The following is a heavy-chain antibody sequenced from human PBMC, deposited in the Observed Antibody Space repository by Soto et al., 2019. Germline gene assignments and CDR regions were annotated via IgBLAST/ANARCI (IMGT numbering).Heavy chain of an antibody. CDR2: ISYDGSNK. CDR1: GFTFSSYG. CDR3: AKDLGNVPYGMDV. Sequence: QVQLVESGGGVVQPGRSLRLSCAASGFTFSSYGMHWVRQAPGKGLEWVAVISYDGSNKYYADSVKGRFTISRDNSKNTLYLQMNSLRAEDTAVYYCAKDLGNVPYGMDVWGQGTTVTVSS. J-gene: IGHJ6*02. V-gene: IGHV3-30*18. D-gene: IGHD3-16*01.